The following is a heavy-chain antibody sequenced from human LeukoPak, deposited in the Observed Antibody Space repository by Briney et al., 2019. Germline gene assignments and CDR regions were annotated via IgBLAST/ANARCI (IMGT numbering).Heavy chain of an antibody. V-gene: IGHV3-33*01. Sequence: GGSLRLSCAASGFTFSSYGMHWVRQAPGKGLEWVAVIWYDGSNKYYADSVKGRFTISRDNSKNTLYLQMNSLRAEDTAVYYCASGYSGSYWDYFDYWGQGTLVTVSS. CDR1: GFTFSSYG. CDR2: IWYDGSNK. CDR3: ASGYSGSYWDYFDY. D-gene: IGHD1-26*01. J-gene: IGHJ4*02.